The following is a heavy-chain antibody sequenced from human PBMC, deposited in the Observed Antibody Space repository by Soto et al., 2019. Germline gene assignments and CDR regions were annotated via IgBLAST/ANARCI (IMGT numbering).Heavy chain of an antibody. J-gene: IGHJ6*02. V-gene: IGHV1-69*13. CDR1: GYTFTSYG. CDR3: AGRYSYGDEYYYYYGMDV. D-gene: IGHD5-18*01. CDR2: IIPIFGTA. Sequence: ASVKVSCKASGYTFTSYGISWVRQAPGQGLEWMGGIIPIFGTANYAQKFQGRVTITADESTSTAYMELSSLRSEDTAVYYCAGRYSYGDEYYYYYGMDVWG.